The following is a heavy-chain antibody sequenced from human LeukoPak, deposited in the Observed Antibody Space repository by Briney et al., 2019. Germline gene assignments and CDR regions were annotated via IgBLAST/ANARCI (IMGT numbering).Heavy chain of an antibody. CDR1: GFTFRSHA. J-gene: IGHJ4*02. Sequence: PGGSLRLSCATSGFTFRSHAMHWVRQSPGKGLEWVSVIYSGSGTYYADSVKGRFTISRDNSKNTVYLQMNSLRAEDTAVYYCTRDPHSSGYYSYWGQGTLVTVSS. D-gene: IGHD3-22*01. CDR2: IYSGSGT. CDR3: TRDPHSSGYYSY. V-gene: IGHV3-NL1*01.